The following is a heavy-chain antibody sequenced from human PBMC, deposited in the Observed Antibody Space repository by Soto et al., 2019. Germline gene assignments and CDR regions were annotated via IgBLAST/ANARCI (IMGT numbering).Heavy chain of an antibody. J-gene: IGHJ4*02. CDR3: AKSGSRSFDY. CDR2: ISYDGSNK. D-gene: IGHD3-10*01. CDR1: GFTFSSYG. V-gene: IGHV3-30*18. Sequence: QVQLVESGGGVVQPGRSLRLSCAASGFTFSSYGMHWVRQAPGKGLEWVAVISYDGSNKYYADSVKGRFTISRDNSKNTLYLQRNSLRAEATAVYYCAKSGSRSFDYWGQGTLVTVSS.